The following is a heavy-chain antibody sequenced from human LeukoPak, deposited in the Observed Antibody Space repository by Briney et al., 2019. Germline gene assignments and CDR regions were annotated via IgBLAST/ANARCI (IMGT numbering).Heavy chain of an antibody. CDR3: ARHLRGSSGWYGYYYYMDV. CDR2: IYYNGST. J-gene: IGHJ6*03. V-gene: IGHV4-59*08. D-gene: IGHD6-19*01. Sequence: PSETLSLTCTVSGGSINTYYWNWIRQPPGKGLEWIGSIYYNGSTTYNPPLKSRVTISVDTSKNQFSLKLSSVTAADTAVYYCARHLRGSSGWYGYYYYMDVWGKGTTVTISS. CDR1: GGSINTYY.